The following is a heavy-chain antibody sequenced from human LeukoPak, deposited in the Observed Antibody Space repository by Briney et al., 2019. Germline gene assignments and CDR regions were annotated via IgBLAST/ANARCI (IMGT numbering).Heavy chain of an antibody. CDR2: IYYTGSS. CDR1: GDSITTYY. V-gene: IGHV4-59*01. J-gene: IGHJ4*01. D-gene: IGHD7-27*01. CDR3: ASRKLGNDY. Sequence: SETLSLTCTVSGDSITTYYWSWIRQSPGKGLEWIGYIYYTGSSSYNPSLRSRVTISADTSKNQFSLKLSSVTAADTAVYYCASRKLGNDYWGQGTLVTVSS.